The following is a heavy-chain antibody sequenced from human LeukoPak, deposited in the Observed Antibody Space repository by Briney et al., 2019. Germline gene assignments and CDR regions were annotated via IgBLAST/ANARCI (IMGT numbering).Heavy chain of an antibody. Sequence: GGSLRLSCAASGFTFSSYGMHWVRQAPGKGLEWVAFIRYDGSNKYCADSVKGRFTISRDNSKNTLYLQMNSLRAEDTAVYYCAKDYYGSGSYYTNDYWGQGTLVTVSS. CDR3: AKDYYGSGSYYTNDY. CDR2: IRYDGSNK. D-gene: IGHD3-10*01. CDR1: GFTFSSYG. J-gene: IGHJ4*02. V-gene: IGHV3-30*02.